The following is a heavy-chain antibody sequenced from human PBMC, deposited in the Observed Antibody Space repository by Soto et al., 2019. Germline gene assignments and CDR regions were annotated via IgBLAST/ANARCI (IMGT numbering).Heavy chain of an antibody. J-gene: IGHJ6*02. V-gene: IGHV4-34*01. CDR2: INHSGST. D-gene: IGHD6-19*01. Sequence: PSETLSLTCAVYGGSFSGYYWSWIRQPPGKGLEWIGEINHSGSTNYNPSLKSRVTISVDTSKNQFSLKLSSVTAADTAVYYCARGRGSGWYATYYYYGMDVWGQGTTVTVSS. CDR1: GGSFSGYY. CDR3: ARGRGSGWYATYYYYGMDV.